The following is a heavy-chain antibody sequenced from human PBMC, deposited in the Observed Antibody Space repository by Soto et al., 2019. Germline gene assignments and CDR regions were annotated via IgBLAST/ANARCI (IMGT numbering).Heavy chain of an antibody. D-gene: IGHD6-13*01. Sequence: EVQLLESGGGLVQPGGSLRLSCAASGFTFSSYAMSWVRQAPGKGLEWVSAISGSGGSTYYADSVKGRSTISRDNSKNTLYLQMNSLRAEDTAVYYCAKVIAAGGTGYWFDPWGQGTLVTVSS. CDR3: AKVIAAGGTGYWFDP. J-gene: IGHJ5*02. V-gene: IGHV3-23*01. CDR1: GFTFSSYA. CDR2: ISGSGGST.